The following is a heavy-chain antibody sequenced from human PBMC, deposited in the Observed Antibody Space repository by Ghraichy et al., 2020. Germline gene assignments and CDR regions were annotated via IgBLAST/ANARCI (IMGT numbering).Heavy chain of an antibody. CDR1: GFTFSSYA. CDR2: ITDSGGST. V-gene: IGHV3-23*01. J-gene: IGHJ4*02. D-gene: IGHD1-1*01. Sequence: GGSPRLSCAASGFTFSSYAMYWVRQAPGKGLEWVSAITDSGGSTYYADSVKGRFTISRDNSKNTLYLQMNSLRAEDTAVYYCAQGTGTKAGNFDHWGQGTLVTVSS. CDR3: AQGTGTKAGNFDH.